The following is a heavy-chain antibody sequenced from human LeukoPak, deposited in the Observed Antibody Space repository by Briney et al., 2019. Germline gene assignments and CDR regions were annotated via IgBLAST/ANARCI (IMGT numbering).Heavy chain of an antibody. CDR3: ARKNGLDY. V-gene: IGHV3-23*01. CDR2: ITGSGDST. J-gene: IGHJ4*02. CDR1: GFTFSSYG. Sequence: GGSLRLSCAASGFTFSSYGLSWVRQAPGKGLEWVSDITGSGDSTFYADSVKGRFTISRDNAKNSLYLQMNSLRAEDTAVYYCARKNGLDYWGQGTLVTVSS.